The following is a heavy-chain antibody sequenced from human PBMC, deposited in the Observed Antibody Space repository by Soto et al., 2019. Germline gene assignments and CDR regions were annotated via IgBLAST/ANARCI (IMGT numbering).Heavy chain of an antibody. V-gene: IGHV4-61*01. CDR1: GGSVSTGSNY. CDR3: ARCELEANLSNYLCGMDV. Sequence: SETLSVTCTDSGGSVSTGSNYWGWIRQPPGKGQGLKGNIDYSRSANYIPSLNSRITISVDTSNNQYSLKLTSVTAAGTAVYYFARCELEANLSNYLCGMDVWGQGTMVTVSS. D-gene: IGHD3-3*01. CDR2: IDYSRSA. J-gene: IGHJ6*02.